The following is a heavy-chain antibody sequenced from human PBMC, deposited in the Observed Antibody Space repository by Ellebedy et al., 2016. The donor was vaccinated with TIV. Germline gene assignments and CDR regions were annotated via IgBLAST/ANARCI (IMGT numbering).Heavy chain of an antibody. Sequence: SETLSLTCTVSGGSISRSSYYWGWIRQPPQKGLEWIGSIYYTGSTFYNPSLKSRVTISVDMSKSQFSLRLTSVTAADTAVYYCARWFGELLYVRWFDPWGQGTLVTVSS. CDR3: ARWFGELLYVRWFDP. CDR1: GGSISRSSYY. V-gene: IGHV4-39*01. D-gene: IGHD3-10*01. CDR2: IYYTGST. J-gene: IGHJ5*02.